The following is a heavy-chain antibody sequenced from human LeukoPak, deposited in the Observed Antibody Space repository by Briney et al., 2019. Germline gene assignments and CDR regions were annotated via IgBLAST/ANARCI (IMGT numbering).Heavy chain of an antibody. CDR2: INTNTGNP. J-gene: IGHJ4*02. Sequence: GASVKVSCKASGYTFTSYDINWVRQAPGQWLEWMGWINTNTGNPTYAQGFTGRFVFSLDTSVSTAYLQISSLKAEDTAVYYCARDMSRRERSRDYWGQGTLVTVSS. V-gene: IGHV7-4-1*02. CDR3: ARDMSRRERSRDY. D-gene: IGHD5-24*01. CDR1: GYTFTSYD.